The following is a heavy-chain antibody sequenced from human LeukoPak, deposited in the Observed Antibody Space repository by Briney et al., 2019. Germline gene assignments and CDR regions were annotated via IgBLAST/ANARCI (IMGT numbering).Heavy chain of an antibody. Sequence: SETLSLTCTVSGDSISSYYCTWIRQPPGKGLEWIGYIHNSGTSTYNLSLKSRVTISADTSKNQFSLKLNSMTTADTAVYYFTRGAGWLIDYWGQGTLVTVSS. V-gene: IGHV4-59*01. CDR3: TRGAGWLIDY. CDR2: IHNSGTS. D-gene: IGHD3-16*01. J-gene: IGHJ4*02. CDR1: GDSISSYY.